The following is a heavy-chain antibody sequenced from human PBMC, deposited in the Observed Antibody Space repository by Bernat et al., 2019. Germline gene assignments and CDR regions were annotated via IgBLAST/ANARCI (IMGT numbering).Heavy chain of an antibody. CDR2: IFYSGST. J-gene: IGHJ5*02. CDR3: ARRYREDGSVS. D-gene: IGHD3-16*02. Sequence: QLQLQESGPGLVTPSETLSLTCTVSGASISSMSYYWGWIRQPPGRGLEWIGTIFYSGSTFYNPSLKSRVTISVDTSKNQFSLKLNSVTAADTSVYYCARRYREDGSVSWGQGTLVTVSS. CDR1: GASISSMSYY. V-gene: IGHV4-39*01.